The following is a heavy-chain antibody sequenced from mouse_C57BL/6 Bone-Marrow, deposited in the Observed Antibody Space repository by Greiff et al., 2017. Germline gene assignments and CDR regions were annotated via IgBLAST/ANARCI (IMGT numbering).Heavy chain of an antibody. CDR3: AEACHCAYDVRYYDF. J-gene: IGHJ2*01. V-gene: IGHV1-80*01. CDR2: IYPGDGDT. D-gene: IGHD2-12*01. Sequence: VQLQQSGAELVKPGASVKLSCKASGYAFSSYWMNWVKQRPGKGLEWIGQIYPGDGDTNYNGKFKGKATLTANKSSSTAYMQLSSLTSEDTAVYYGAEACHCAYDVRYYDFWGRGTTLTVTA. CDR1: GYAFSSYW.